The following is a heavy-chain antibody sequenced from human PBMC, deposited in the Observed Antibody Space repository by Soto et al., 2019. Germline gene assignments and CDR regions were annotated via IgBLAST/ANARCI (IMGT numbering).Heavy chain of an antibody. J-gene: IGHJ4*02. V-gene: IGHV3-74*01. Sequence: GGSLRLSCAASGFTFSNYWMHWVRQAPGKGLVWVSRIRGDGSMTNYADSVKGRFIITRDNAKNTLHVQVNSLRAEDTAVYYCVKEGLAADFDSWGQGTLVTVSS. D-gene: IGHD6-13*01. CDR1: GFTFSNYW. CDR3: VKEGLAADFDS. CDR2: IRGDGSMT.